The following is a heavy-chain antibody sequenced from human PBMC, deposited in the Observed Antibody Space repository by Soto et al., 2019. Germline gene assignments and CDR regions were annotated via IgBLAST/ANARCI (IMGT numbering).Heavy chain of an antibody. CDR3: ARRNRGSDAFDI. CDR1: GGSISSYY. D-gene: IGHD3-16*01. V-gene: IGHV4-59*01. CDR2: IYYSGST. Sequence: SETLSLTCTVSGGSISSYYWSWIRQPPGKGLEWIGYIYYSGSTNYNPSLKSRVTISVDTSKNQFSLKLSSVTAADTAVYYCARRNRGSDAFDIWGQGTMVTVSS. J-gene: IGHJ3*02.